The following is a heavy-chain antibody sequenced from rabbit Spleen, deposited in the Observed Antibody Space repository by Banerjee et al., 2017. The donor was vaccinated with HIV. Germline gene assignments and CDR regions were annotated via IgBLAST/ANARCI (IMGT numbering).Heavy chain of an antibody. D-gene: IGHD6-1*01. CDR3: ATGHNTYDWAFDH. CDR2: IYAGSSGDT. Sequence: QEQLEESGGDLVKLGASLTLSCKASGLDFSVGDVMCWVRQAPGKGLEWISCIYAGSSGDTQYANWAKGRFTISKTSSTTVTLQMTSLTAADTATYFCATGHNTYDWAFDHWGPGTLVTVS. J-gene: IGHJ2*01. CDR1: GLDFSVGDV. V-gene: IGHV1S45*01.